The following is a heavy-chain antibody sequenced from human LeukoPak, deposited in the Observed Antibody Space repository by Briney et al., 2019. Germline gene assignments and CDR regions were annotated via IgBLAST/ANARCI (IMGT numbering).Heavy chain of an antibody. CDR1: LYTFSNFG. CDR3: ARDGTSTDDY. CDR2: ISGNNDNP. J-gene: IGHJ4*02. D-gene: IGHD2-2*01. Sequence: AAVKVSCKTSLYTFSNFGINWVRQAPGQGLEWMGWISGNNDNPNYGQKFQGSFTVTTDSSTSTAYMELRNLRFDDTAVYYCARDGTSTDDYWGQGTLVTVSS. V-gene: IGHV1-18*01.